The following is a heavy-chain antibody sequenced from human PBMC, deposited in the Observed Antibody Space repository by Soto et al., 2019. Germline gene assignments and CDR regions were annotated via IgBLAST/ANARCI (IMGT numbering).Heavy chain of an antibody. CDR1: GFTFSSYG. J-gene: IGHJ6*03. Sequence: GGSLRLSCAASGFTFSSYGMHWVRQAPGKGLEWVAVISYDGSNKYYADSVKGRLTISRDNSKNTLYLQMNSLRAEDTAVYYCAKDYSQNWNPAYYYYMDVWGKGTTVTVSS. V-gene: IGHV3-30*18. CDR2: ISYDGSNK. CDR3: AKDYSQNWNPAYYYYMDV. D-gene: IGHD1-1*01.